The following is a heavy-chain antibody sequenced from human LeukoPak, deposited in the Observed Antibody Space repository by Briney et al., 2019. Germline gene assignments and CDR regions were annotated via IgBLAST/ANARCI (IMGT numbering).Heavy chain of an antibody. CDR2: IKQDGSEK. D-gene: IGHD6-13*01. J-gene: IGHJ4*02. V-gene: IGHV3-7*01. CDR1: GLILRRYL. Sequence: PGGALVLHLPSSGLILRRYLLSLVPRAPRKGARVVANIKQDGSEKYYVDSVKGRFTIFRDNAKNSLYLQMNSLRAEDTPVYYCARASIAAGPYYFDYWGQGTLVTVSS. CDR3: ARASIAAGPYYFDY.